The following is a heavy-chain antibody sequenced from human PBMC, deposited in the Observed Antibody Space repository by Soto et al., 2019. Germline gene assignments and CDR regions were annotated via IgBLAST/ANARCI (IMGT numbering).Heavy chain of an antibody. CDR1: GASITSYY. V-gene: IGHV4-59*01. J-gene: IGHJ5*02. CDR2: IYHSGSP. Sequence: QVLLQESGPGLVKPSETLSLTCSVSGASITSYYWSWIRQPPGKGLEWIGSIYHSGSPSYNPSLKSRVTISVDPSKNQLSLRLVSVTAADTALYFCAREDFGSCSSTTCLNWFDPWGQGTLVTVSS. CDR3: AREDFGSCSSTTCLNWFDP. D-gene: IGHD2-2*01.